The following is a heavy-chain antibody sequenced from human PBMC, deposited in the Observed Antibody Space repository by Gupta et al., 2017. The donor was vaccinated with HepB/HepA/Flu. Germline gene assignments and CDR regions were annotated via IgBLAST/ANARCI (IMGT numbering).Heavy chain of an antibody. CDR3: ARDRVAAAGSDFRWFDP. J-gene: IGHJ5*02. Sequence: QVQLVQSGAEVKKPGSSVKVSCKASGGTFSSYAISWVRQAPGQGLEWMGRIIPILGIANYAQKFQGRVTITADKSTSTAYMELSSLRSEDTAVYYCARDRVAAAGSDFRWFDPWGQGTLVTVSS. CDR1: GGTFSSYA. CDR2: IIPILGIA. D-gene: IGHD6-13*01. V-gene: IGHV1-69*04.